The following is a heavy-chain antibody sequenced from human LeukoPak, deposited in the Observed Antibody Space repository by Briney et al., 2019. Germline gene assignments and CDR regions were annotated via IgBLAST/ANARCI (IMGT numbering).Heavy chain of an antibody. J-gene: IGHJ4*02. D-gene: IGHD5-12*01. V-gene: IGHV3-23*01. CDR3: AKEWIKE. CDR1: GFTFSIYA. CDR2: ISASGGT. Sequence: PGGSLRLSCAASGFTFSIYAMTWVRQAPGKGLEWVSSISASGGTYYADSVKGRFTISRDNSKNTLYLQMNSLRAGDTAVYYCAKEWIKEGGQGTLVTVSS.